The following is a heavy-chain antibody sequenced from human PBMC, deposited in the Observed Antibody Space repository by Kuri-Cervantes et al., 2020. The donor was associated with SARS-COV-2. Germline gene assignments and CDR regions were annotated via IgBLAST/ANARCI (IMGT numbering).Heavy chain of an antibody. CDR3: ARGGSSWYVALPIDY. V-gene: IGHV1-46*01. CDR2: INPIGGST. J-gene: IGHJ4*02. Sequence: ASVKVSCKASGYTFTSYYMHWVRQAPGQGLEWMGIINPIGGSTSYAQKFQGRVTMTRDTSTSTVYMELSSLRSEDTAVYYCARGGSSWYVALPIDYWGQGTLVTVSS. D-gene: IGHD6-13*01. CDR1: GYTFTSYY.